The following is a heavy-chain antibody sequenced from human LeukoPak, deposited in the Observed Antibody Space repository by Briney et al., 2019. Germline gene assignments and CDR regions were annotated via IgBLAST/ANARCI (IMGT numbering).Heavy chain of an antibody. V-gene: IGHV7-4-1*02. D-gene: IGHD2-15*01. CDR3: ARVKCSGGSCYYYYGMDV. CDR1: GYTFTSYA. Sequence: GASVKVSCKASGYTFTSYAMNWVRQAPGQGLEWMGWINTNTGNPTYAQGFTGRFVLSLDTSVSTAYLQISSLKAEDTAVYYCARVKCSGGSCYYYYGMDVWGQGTTVTVSS. J-gene: IGHJ6*02. CDR2: INTNTGNP.